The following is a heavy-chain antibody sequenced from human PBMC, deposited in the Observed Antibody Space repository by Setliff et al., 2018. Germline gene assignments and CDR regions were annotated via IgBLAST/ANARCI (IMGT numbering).Heavy chain of an antibody. J-gene: IGHJ6*03. CDR3: ARVSGFLYMDV. CDR2: IYSSGNA. V-gene: IGHV4-61*09. CDR1: GDYMFRPNFY. D-gene: IGHD3-3*01. Sequence: PSETLSLTCTVSGDYMFRPNFYLSWIRQPAGQGLEWLGHIYSSGNANLHPAFGSRVTMSDDTSKSQFSLKLTSVTAADTAVYYCARVSGFLYMDVWGKGTTVTVSS.